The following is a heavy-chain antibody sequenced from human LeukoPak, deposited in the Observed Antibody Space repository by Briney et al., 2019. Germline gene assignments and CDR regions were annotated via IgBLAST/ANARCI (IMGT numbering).Heavy chain of an antibody. CDR2: FDPEDGET. Sequence: ASVKVSCKVSGHTLTELSMHWVRQAPGKGLEWMGGFDPEDGETIYAQKFQGRVTMTEDTSTDTAYMELSSLRSEDTAVYYCATVTYYDFWSGYPPYYFDYWGQGTLVTVSS. V-gene: IGHV1-24*01. CDR1: GHTLTELS. D-gene: IGHD3-3*01. J-gene: IGHJ4*02. CDR3: ATVTYYDFWSGYPPYYFDY.